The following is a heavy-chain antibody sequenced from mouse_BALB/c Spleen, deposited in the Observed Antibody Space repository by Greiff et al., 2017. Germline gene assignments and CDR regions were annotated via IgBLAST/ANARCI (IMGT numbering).Heavy chain of an antibody. D-gene: IGHD2-3*01. V-gene: IGHV1-69*02. CDR3: TRWLLFFDY. J-gene: IGHJ2*01. Sequence: VQLQQPGAELVRPGASVKLSCKASGYTFTSYWINWVKQRPGQGLEWIGNIYPSDSYTNYNQKFKDKATLTVDKSSSTAYMQLSSPTSEDSAVYYCTRWLLFFDYWGQGTTLTVSS. CDR1: GYTFTSYW. CDR2: IYPSDSYT.